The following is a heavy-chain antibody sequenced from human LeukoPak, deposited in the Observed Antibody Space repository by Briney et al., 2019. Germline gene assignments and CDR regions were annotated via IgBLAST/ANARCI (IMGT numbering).Heavy chain of an antibody. J-gene: IGHJ3*02. CDR2: INSDGSST. CDR3: AREGYCSGGSCYRAAFDI. D-gene: IGHD2-15*01. CDR1: GFTFSSYW. V-gene: IGHV3-74*01. Sequence: PGGSLRLSCAASGFTFSSYWMHWVRQAPGKGLVWVSRINSDGSSTSYADSVKGRFTISRDNAKNTLYLQMNSLRAEDTAVYYCAREGYCSGGSCYRAAFDIWGQGTMVTVSS.